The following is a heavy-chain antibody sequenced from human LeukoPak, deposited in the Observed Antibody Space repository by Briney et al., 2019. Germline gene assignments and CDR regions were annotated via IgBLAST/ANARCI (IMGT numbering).Heavy chain of an antibody. CDR1: GGSISSGSYY. D-gene: IGHD2-2*02. J-gene: IGHJ4*02. CDR3: ARSLGLYCSSTSCYTFDY. CDR2: IYTSGST. Sequence: SETLSLTCTVSGGSISSGSYYWSWIRQPTGKGLEWIGRIYTSGSTNYNPSLKSRVTISVDTSKNQFSLKLSSVTAADTAVYYCARSLGLYCSSTSCYTFDYWGQGTLVTVSP. V-gene: IGHV4-61*02.